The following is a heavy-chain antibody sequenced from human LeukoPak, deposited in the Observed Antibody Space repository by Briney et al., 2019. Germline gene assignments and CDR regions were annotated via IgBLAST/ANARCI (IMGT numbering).Heavy chain of an antibody. CDR2: ISYDGSNK. D-gene: IGHD6-19*01. V-gene: IGHV3-30*18. CDR3: AKARGQWLVPGDY. CDR1: GLTFSSYG. Sequence: PGGSLRLSCAASGLTFSSYGMHWVRQAPGKGLEWVAVISYDGSNKYYADSVKGRFTISRDNSKNTLYLQMNSLRAEDTAVYYCAKARGQWLVPGDYWGQGTLVTVSS. J-gene: IGHJ4*02.